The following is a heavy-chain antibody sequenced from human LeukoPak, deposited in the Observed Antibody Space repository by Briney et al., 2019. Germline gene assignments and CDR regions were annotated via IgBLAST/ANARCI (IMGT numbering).Heavy chain of an antibody. CDR2: IYPGHSDT. D-gene: IGHD6-13*01. CDR3: ARPSSTLGSSWAY. CDR1: GYRFTSYW. J-gene: IGHJ4*02. Sequence: PGESLKISCKGSGYRFTSYWIGWVRQMPGKGLEWMGIIYPGHSDTRYSPSFQGQVTISADKSISTAYLQWSSLKASDTAMYYCARPSSTLGSSWAYWGQGTLVTVSS. V-gene: IGHV5-51*01.